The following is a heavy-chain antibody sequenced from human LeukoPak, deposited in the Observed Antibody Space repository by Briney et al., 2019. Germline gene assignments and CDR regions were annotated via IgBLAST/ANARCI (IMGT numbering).Heavy chain of an antibody. V-gene: IGHV3-21*01. D-gene: IGHD6-13*01. CDR3: ARDRDIAAAGLNFDY. CDR1: GFTFSSYS. Sequence: GGSLRLSCAASGFTFSSYSMNWVRQAPGKGLEWVSSISSSSSYIYYADSVKGRFTISRDDAKNSLYLQMNSLRAEDTAVYYCARDRDIAAAGLNFDYWGQGTLVTVSS. CDR2: ISSSSSYI. J-gene: IGHJ4*02.